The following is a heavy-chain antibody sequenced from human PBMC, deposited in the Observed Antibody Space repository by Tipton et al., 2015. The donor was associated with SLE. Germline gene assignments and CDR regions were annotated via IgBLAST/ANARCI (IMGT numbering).Heavy chain of an antibody. CDR3: ARERLRRGYYDILTGYGDFDY. CDR1: GFTFSNYW. CDR2: IDDGGSTI. Sequence: SLRLSCAASGFTFSNYWMNWVRQAPGKGLEWVSYIDDGGSTIYYADSVKGRFTISRDNSKNTLYLQMNSLRAEDTAVYYCARERLRRGYYDILTGYGDFDYWGQGTLVTVSS. V-gene: IGHV3-48*01. D-gene: IGHD3-9*01. J-gene: IGHJ4*02.